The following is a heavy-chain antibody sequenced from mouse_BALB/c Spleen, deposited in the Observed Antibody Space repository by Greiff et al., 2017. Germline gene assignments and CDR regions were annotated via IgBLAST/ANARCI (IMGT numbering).Heavy chain of an antibody. CDR1: GFYIKDTY. D-gene: IGHD2-12*01. CDR3: ARSEEDSFMDY. Sequence: EVKLQESGAELVKPGASVKLSCTVSGFYIKDTYMHGVKQRPEQGLEWIGRFDPAKGNTKYDPKFQGKATITADTSSNTAYMQLSSLTSEDTAVYDCARSEEDSFMDYWGQGTSVTVSS. CDR2: FDPAKGNT. J-gene: IGHJ4*01. V-gene: IGHV14-3*02.